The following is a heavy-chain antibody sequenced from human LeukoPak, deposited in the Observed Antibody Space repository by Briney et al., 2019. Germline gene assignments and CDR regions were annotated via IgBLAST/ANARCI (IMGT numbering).Heavy chain of an antibody. Sequence: ASVKVSCKASGCTFTSYGISWVRQAPGQGLEWMGIINPSGGSTSYAQKFQGRVTMTRDTSTSTVYMELSSLRSEDTAVYYCARDHDWNYAFDIWGQGTMVTVSS. CDR3: ARDHDWNYAFDI. D-gene: IGHD1-7*01. V-gene: IGHV1-46*01. CDR2: INPSGGST. CDR1: GCTFTSYG. J-gene: IGHJ3*02.